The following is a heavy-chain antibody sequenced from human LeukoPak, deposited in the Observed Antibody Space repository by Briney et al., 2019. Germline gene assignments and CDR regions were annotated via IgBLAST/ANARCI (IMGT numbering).Heavy chain of an antibody. Sequence: PGGSLRLSCAASGFTVSSNYMSWVRQAPGKGLEWVAVIYSGGSTYYADSVKGRFTISRHNSKNTLYLQMNSLRAEDTAVYYCARGRDGSGLYYYYYGMDVWGQGTTVTVSS. D-gene: IGHD3-10*01. CDR3: ARGRDGSGLYYYYYGMDV. J-gene: IGHJ6*02. V-gene: IGHV3-53*04. CDR1: GFTVSSNY. CDR2: IYSGGST.